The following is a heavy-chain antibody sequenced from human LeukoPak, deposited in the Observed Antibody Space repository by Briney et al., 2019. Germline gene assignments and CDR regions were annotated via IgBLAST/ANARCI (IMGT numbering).Heavy chain of an antibody. V-gene: IGHV3-23*01. J-gene: IGHJ4*02. D-gene: IGHD3-16*01. CDR3: AKRLGGSGFDY. Sequence: GGSLRLSCAASGFAFSTYVMSWVRQAPGKGLDWVSAIGTSGGTTYYADSVKGRFTFSRDNSKDTLYLQMNSLRAEDTAVYYCAKRLGGSGFDYWGQGTLVTVSS. CDR1: GFAFSTYV. CDR2: IGTSGGTT.